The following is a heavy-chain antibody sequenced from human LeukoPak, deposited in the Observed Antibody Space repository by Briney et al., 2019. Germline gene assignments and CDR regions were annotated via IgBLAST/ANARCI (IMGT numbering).Heavy chain of an antibody. Sequence: GSSVKVSCKASGDTFSSYAISWVRQAPGQGLEWMGGIIPIFGTANYAQKFQGRVTITADESTSTAYMELSSLRSEDTAVYYCARDLVSGDYTYAFDIWGQGTMVTVSS. CDR3: ARDLVSGDYTYAFDI. D-gene: IGHD4-11*01. CDR1: GDTFSSYA. CDR2: IIPIFGTA. V-gene: IGHV1-69*01. J-gene: IGHJ3*02.